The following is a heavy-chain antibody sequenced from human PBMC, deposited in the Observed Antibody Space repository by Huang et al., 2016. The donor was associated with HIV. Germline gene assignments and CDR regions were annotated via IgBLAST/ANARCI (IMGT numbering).Heavy chain of an antibody. D-gene: IGHD3-22*01. CDR1: GYTFTRYG. J-gene: IGHJ3*02. CDR3: ARDPKYHRIGYYRQRRGIDI. V-gene: IGHV1-18*01. Sequence: QIQLMQSGPELKQPGATVKVSCKASGYTFTRYGITWVRPAPGKGPEWRGWVSSSSGDTEYAQKFQGRVTLTTDTSTNIAYMELRSLRSDDTAKYYCARDPKYHRIGYYRQRRGIDIWGQGTMVIVSS. CDR2: VSSSSGDT.